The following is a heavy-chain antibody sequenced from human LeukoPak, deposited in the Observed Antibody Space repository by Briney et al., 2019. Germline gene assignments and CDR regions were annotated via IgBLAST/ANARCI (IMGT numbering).Heavy chain of an antibody. V-gene: IGHV3-23*01. Sequence: GGSLRLSCAASGLAFSSYAMSWVRQPPGKGLEWVSTISVASITFYADSVKGRFTISRDNSRNTVYLQMTSLRADDTAVYYCANTLVGYCSGGSCYYQYFQHWGQGTLVTVSS. CDR1: GLAFSSYA. J-gene: IGHJ1*01. D-gene: IGHD2-15*01. CDR2: ISVASIT. CDR3: ANTLVGYCSGGSCYYQYFQH.